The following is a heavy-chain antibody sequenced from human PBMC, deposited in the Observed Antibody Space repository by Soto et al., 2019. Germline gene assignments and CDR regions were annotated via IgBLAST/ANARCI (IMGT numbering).Heavy chain of an antibody. CDR3: ARILEYCSSTSCSLGFDY. V-gene: IGHV2-70*04. J-gene: IGHJ4*02. D-gene: IGHD2-2*01. Sequence: GPTLVNPTQTLTLTCTFSGFSLSTSGMRVSWIRQPPGKALEWLARIDWDDDKFYSTSLKTRLTISKDTSKNQVVLTMTNMDPVDTATYYCARILEYCSSTSCSLGFDYWGQGTLVTVSS. CDR2: IDWDDDK. CDR1: GFSLSTSGMR.